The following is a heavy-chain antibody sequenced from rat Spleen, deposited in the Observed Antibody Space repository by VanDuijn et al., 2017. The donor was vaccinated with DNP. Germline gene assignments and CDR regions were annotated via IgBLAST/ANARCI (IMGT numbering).Heavy chain of an antibody. Sequence: VQLVESGGGLVQPKESLKISCAASGFTFSNAAMYWVRQAPGKGLEWVARIRTKPNNYATYYADSVKGRFTISRDDSKSMVYLQMDSLRSEDTATYYCARVGPYGYKAYFDYWGQGVMVTVSS. D-gene: IGHD1-9*01. V-gene: IGHV10-5*01. J-gene: IGHJ2*01. CDR1: GFTFSNAA. CDR3: ARVGPYGYKAYFDY. CDR2: IRTKPNNYAT.